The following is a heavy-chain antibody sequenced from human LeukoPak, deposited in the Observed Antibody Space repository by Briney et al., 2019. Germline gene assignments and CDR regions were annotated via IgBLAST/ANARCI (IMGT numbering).Heavy chain of an antibody. V-gene: IGHV3-23*01. CDR3: AKMVVTAIQGWFDL. Sequence: GSLKLSCAASGFTFSSYAMSRVRQAPGKGLEWALAISGSGGSTYYADSVKGRFNISRYNSKNPLYLQMNSLRAEDTAVYYCAKMVVTAIQGWFDLWGQGTLVTVSS. D-gene: IGHD2-21*02. J-gene: IGHJ5*02. CDR1: GFTFSSYA. CDR2: ISGSGGST.